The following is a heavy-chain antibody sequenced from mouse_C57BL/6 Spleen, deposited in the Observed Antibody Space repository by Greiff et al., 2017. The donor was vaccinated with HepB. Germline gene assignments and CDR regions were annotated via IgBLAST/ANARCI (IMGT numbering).Heavy chain of an antibody. CDR1: GYTFTDYE. J-gene: IGHJ2*01. V-gene: IGHV1-15*01. D-gene: IGHD2-3*01. CDR3: TRFLDGYYFDY. CDR2: IDPETGGT. Sequence: VKLMESGAELVRPGASVTLSCKASGYTFTDYEMHWVKQTPVHGLEWIGAIDPETGGTAYNQKFKGKAILTADKSSSTAYMELRSLTSEDSAVYYCTRFLDGYYFDYWGQGTTLTVSS.